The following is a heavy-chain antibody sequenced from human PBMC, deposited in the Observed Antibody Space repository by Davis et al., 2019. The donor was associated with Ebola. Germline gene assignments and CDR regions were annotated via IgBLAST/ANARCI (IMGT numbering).Heavy chain of an antibody. CDR2: ISCSGGST. D-gene: IGHD6-19*01. J-gene: IGHJ3*02. V-gene: IGHV3-23*01. CDR1: GFTFSSYA. Sequence: GESLKISCAASGFTFSSYAMSWVRQAPGKGLEWVSAISCSGGSTYYADSVKGRFTISRDNSKNPLYLQMNSLRAEDTAVYYCARDESRYSSGWYGNGAFDIWGQGTMVTVSS. CDR3: ARDESRYSSGWYGNGAFDI.